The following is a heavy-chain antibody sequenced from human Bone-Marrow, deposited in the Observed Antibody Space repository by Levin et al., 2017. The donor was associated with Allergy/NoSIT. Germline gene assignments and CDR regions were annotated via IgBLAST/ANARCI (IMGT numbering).Heavy chain of an antibody. CDR3: ARVEETEIRFLERLSYFDY. CDR2: IKRDGSAQ. J-gene: IGHJ4*01. CDR1: GFTFSSHW. D-gene: IGHD3-3*01. V-gene: IGHV3-7*01. Sequence: GGSLRLSCAASGFTFSSHWMSWVRQAPGKGLEWVANIKRDGSAQKYVDSVKGRFIISRDNAKNSLHLQMNSLRAEDTAVYYCARVEETEIRFLERLSYFDYWGHGTLVTVSS.